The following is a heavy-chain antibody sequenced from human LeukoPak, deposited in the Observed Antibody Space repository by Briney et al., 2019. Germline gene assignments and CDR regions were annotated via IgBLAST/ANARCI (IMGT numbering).Heavy chain of an antibody. CDR3: ATVVGATGGHFDY. CDR2: ISAYNGNT. D-gene: IGHD1-26*01. CDR1: GYTFTSYG. V-gene: IGHV1-18*01. Sequence: ASVKVSCKASGYTFTSYGISWVRQAPGQGLEWMGWISAYNGNTNYAQKLQGRVTMTEDTSTDTAYMELSSLRSEDTAVYYCATVVGATGGHFDYWGQGTLVTVSS. J-gene: IGHJ4*02.